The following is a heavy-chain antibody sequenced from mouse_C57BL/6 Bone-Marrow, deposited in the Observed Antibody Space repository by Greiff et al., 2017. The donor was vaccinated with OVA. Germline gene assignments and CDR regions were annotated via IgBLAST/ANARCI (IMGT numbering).Heavy chain of an antibody. CDR2: IAPETGGT. D-gene: IGHD2-5*01. Sequence: QVQLQQSGAELVRPGASVTLSCKASGYTFTDYEMHWVKQTPVHGLEWIGAIAPETGGTSYNQKFKGKAILTADKSSSTAYMELRSLTSEDTAVDYCTRGYSNYCAMDYRGQGTSATVSA. CDR3: TRGYSNYCAMDY. J-gene: IGHJ4*01. V-gene: IGHV1-15*01. CDR1: GYTFTDYE.